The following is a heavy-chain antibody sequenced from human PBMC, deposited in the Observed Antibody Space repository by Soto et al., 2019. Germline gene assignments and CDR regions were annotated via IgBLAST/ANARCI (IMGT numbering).Heavy chain of an antibody. CDR3: ARSITGTSSWFDP. D-gene: IGHD1-7*01. CDR2: IYYSGST. CDR1: GGSVSSRNYY. Sequence: SLTCTVSGGSVSSRNYYGGWIRQPPGKGLEWIGYIYYSGSTNYNPSLKSRVTISVDTSKNQFSLKLSSVTAADTAVYYCARSITGTSSWFDPWGQGTLVTVSS. V-gene: IGHV4-61*01. J-gene: IGHJ5*02.